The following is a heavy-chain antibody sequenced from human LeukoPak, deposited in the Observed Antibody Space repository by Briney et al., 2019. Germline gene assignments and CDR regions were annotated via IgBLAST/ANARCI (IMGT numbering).Heavy chain of an antibody. CDR1: GFTFSGFW. Sequence: GGSLRLSCAASGFTFSGFWTHWVRQAPGKGLVWVSCISFDGSDATYADSVKGRFTISRDNAKNTLHLRMNSLRVEDTGVYYCVRSPWYFDLWGRGTLVTVSS. CDR2: ISFDGSDA. CDR3: VRSPWYFDL. J-gene: IGHJ2*01. V-gene: IGHV3-74*01.